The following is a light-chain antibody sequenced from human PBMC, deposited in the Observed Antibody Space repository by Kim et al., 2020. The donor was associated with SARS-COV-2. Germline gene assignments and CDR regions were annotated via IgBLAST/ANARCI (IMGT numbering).Light chain of an antibody. CDR3: ASWDDSLNTWV. J-gene: IGLJ3*02. CDR2: TDY. Sequence: ELTQPPSASETPGRTVTISCSGSSSNIGRNAVNWYQQVPGAAPKLIIYTDYQRPSGVPDRFSGSKSGTSGSLAISGLQSEDEADYYCASWDDSLNTWVFGGGTQLTVL. V-gene: IGLV1-44*01. CDR1: SSNIGRNA.